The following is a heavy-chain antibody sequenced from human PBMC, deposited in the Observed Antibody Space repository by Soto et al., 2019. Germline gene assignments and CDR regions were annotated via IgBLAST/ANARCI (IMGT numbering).Heavy chain of an antibody. CDR2: ISGSGGST. Sequence: GGSLRLSCAASGFTFSSYAMSWVRQAPGKGLEWVSAISGSGGSTYYADSVKGRFTISRDNSKNTLYLQMNSLRAEDTAVYYCAKTQSSYSSRSYFDYWGQGTLVTVSS. CDR1: GFTFSSYA. D-gene: IGHD6-13*01. CDR3: AKTQSSYSSRSYFDY. V-gene: IGHV3-23*01. J-gene: IGHJ4*02.